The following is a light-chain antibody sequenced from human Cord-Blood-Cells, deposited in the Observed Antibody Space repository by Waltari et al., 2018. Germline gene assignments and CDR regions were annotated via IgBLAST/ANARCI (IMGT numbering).Light chain of an antibody. CDR3: SSYAGSNNYV. Sequence: QSALTQPPSASGSPGQSVTISCTGTSRHVGGYNYVPWYQQHPGKAPKLMIYEVSKRPSGVPDRFSGSKSSNTASLTVSGLQAEDEADYYCSSYAGSNNYVFGTGTKVTVL. CDR2: EVS. J-gene: IGLJ1*01. CDR1: SRHVGGYNY. V-gene: IGLV2-8*01.